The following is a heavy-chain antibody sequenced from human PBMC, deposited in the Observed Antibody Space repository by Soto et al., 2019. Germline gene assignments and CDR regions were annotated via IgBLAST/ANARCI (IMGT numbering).Heavy chain of an antibody. CDR3: ARDHGKTALYYFDF. V-gene: IGHV1-18*01. CDR1: GYTFLNYG. J-gene: IGHJ4*02. D-gene: IGHD5-18*01. CDR2: INPYYDNT. Sequence: QVQLVQSGAEVKKPGASVKVSCKASGYTFLNYGISWVQQAPGQGLEWMGWINPYYDNTNYAQKLQGRVTMTTDTSTSTAYMELRSLRSDDTAVYYCARDHGKTALYYFDFWGQGTLVTVSS.